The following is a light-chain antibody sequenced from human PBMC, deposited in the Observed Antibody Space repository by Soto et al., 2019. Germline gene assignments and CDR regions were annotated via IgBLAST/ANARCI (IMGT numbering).Light chain of an antibody. Sequence: DIQMTQSPSTLSPSVGDTVTIACRASQSVSNSLAWYQQKPGKAPDLLIYDASTLESGVPSRFSGSGSGTEFTLTISSLQPDDFATYYCQQYDNLPQWTFGQGTKVEIK. J-gene: IGKJ1*01. CDR3: QQYDNLPQWT. CDR2: DAS. CDR1: QSVSNS. V-gene: IGKV1-5*01.